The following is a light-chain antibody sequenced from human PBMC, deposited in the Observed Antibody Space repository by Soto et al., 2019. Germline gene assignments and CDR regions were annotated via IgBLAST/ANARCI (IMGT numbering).Light chain of an antibody. CDR3: QQYNGLSYT. CDR1: ESISYW. Sequence: DIQMTQSPSTLSSSVGDRVTITCRASESISYWLSWYQQKPGKAPNFLIYDASSLKSGVPSGFSGSGSGTESPLTISSLQPDDFATYYCQQYNGLSYTFGQGTKLEI. J-gene: IGKJ2*01. CDR2: DAS. V-gene: IGKV1-5*01.